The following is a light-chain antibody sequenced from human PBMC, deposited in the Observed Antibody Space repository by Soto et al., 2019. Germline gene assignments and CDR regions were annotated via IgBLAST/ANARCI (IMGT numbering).Light chain of an antibody. CDR2: EVT. Sequence: QSALAQPASVSGSPGQSITISCTGTSSDVGSYNIVSWYQQHPGKAPKLMIYEVTKRPSGVSNRFFGSKSGNTASLTISGLQAEDEADYYCCSYAGTTTSLFGGGTKLTVL. J-gene: IGLJ2*01. CDR3: CSYAGTTTSL. CDR1: SSDVGSYNI. V-gene: IGLV2-23*02.